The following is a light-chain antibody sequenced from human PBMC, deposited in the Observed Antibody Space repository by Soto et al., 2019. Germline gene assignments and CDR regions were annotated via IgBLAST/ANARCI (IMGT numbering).Light chain of an antibody. CDR1: QSVTSDY. Sequence: EIVLTQSPGTLSLSPGERATLSCRASQSVTSDYLAWYQQRPGQTPRLLIYGASSRATGIPDRFSGSGSGTDFTLTISRLEPEDFAVYYCQQYGGVPFTFGPGTKVDIK. J-gene: IGKJ3*01. CDR2: GAS. V-gene: IGKV3-20*01. CDR3: QQYGGVPFT.